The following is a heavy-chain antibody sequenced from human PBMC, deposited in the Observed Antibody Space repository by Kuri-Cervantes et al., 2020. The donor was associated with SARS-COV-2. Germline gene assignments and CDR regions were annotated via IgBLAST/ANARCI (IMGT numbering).Heavy chain of an antibody. D-gene: IGHD4-11*01. CDR3: SRRFKDRLVTVTTRDYYYYMDV. CDR2: IYYSGST. CDR1: GGSISSYY. Sequence: GSLRLSCIVSGGSISSYYWSWIRQPPGKGLEWIGYIYYSGSTNYNPSLKSRVTISVDKSKNQFSLKLSAVTAADTAVYYCSRRFKDRLVTVTTRDYYYYMDVWGKGTTVTVSS. J-gene: IGHJ6*03. V-gene: IGHV4-59*08.